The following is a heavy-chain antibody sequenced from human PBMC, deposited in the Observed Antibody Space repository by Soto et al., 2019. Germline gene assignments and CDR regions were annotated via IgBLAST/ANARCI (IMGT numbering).Heavy chain of an antibody. J-gene: IGHJ6*03. V-gene: IGHV5-51*01. CDR3: ARASYYCSSTSCPLSFYMDV. Sequence: GESLKISCKGSGYSFTSYWIGWVRQMPGNGLEWMGIIYPGDSDTRYSPSFQGQVTISADKSISTAYLQWSSLKASDTAMYYCARASYYCSSTSCPLSFYMDVWGKGTTVTVSS. CDR1: GYSFTSYW. D-gene: IGHD2-2*01. CDR2: IYPGDSDT.